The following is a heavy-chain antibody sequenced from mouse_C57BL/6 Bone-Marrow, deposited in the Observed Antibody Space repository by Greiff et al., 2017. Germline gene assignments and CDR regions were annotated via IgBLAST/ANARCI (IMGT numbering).Heavy chain of an antibody. J-gene: IGHJ3*01. CDR1: GYTFTEYT. D-gene: IGHD2-4*01. Sequence: QVQLQQSGAELVKPGASVKLSCKASGYTFTEYTIHWVKQRSGQGLEWIGWFYPGSGSIKYNEKFKDKATLTADKSSSTVYMELSRLTSEGSAVYFCARHEVQARLIYYDYAWFAYWGQGTLVTVSA. CDR2: FYPGSGSI. CDR3: ARHEVQARLIYYDYAWFAY. V-gene: IGHV1-62-2*01.